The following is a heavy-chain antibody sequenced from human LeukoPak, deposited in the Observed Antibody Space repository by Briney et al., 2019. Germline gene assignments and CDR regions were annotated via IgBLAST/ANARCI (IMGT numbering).Heavy chain of an antibody. CDR3: ARAPPVDY. J-gene: IGHJ4*02. CDR1: GGSFSDYY. Sequence: SETLSLTCAVYGGSFSDYYRSWIRQPPGKGLEWIGEINHSGSTNYNPSLKSRVTISVDTSKNQFSLKLSSVTAADTAVYYCARAPPVDYWGQGTLVTVSS. V-gene: IGHV4-34*01. CDR2: INHSGST.